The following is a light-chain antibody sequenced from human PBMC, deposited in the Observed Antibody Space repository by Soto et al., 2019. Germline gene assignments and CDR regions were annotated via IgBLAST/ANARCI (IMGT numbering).Light chain of an antibody. V-gene: IGLV1-44*01. CDR2: TAG. CDR3: SAWDNSLNGYV. J-gene: IGLJ7*01. CDR1: SSNIGSNT. Sequence: QSVLTQALSVSASPGQRVTISCSGGSSNIGSNTVAWYQHLPGTAPPRLIFTAGQRPSGVPGRFSGSKSGTSASLAISGLQSEDEGDYYCSAWDNSLNGYVFGPGTQLTVL.